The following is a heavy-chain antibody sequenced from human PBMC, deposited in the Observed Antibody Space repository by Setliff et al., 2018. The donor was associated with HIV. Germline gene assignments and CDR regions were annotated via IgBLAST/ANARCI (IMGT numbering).Heavy chain of an antibody. D-gene: IGHD3-3*01. CDR2: ISTYNDNT. CDR3: EGNRGYYSSYDYYGMDV. J-gene: IGHJ6*02. Sequence: GASVKVSCKASGYNLNSYGISWVRQAPGQGLEWMGWISTYNDNTHYVQKFWGRVTITSDRSVRTAYMELSSLRSEDMVVYSCEGNRGYYSSYDYYGMDVWGQGTTVTVSS. CDR1: GYNLNSYG. V-gene: IGHV1-18*03.